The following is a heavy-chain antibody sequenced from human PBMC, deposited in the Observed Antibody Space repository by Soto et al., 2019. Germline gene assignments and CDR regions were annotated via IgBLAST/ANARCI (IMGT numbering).Heavy chain of an antibody. CDR2: MNPNSGNT. Sequence: GASVKVSCKASGYTFTSYDINWVRQATGQGLEWMGWMNPNSGNTGYAQKFQGRVTMTRNTSISTAYMELSSLRSEDTAVYYCASSPRGGQLVSGDFDYWGQGTLVTVSS. D-gene: IGHD6-6*01. V-gene: IGHV1-8*01. J-gene: IGHJ4*02. CDR1: GYTFTSYD. CDR3: ASSPRGGQLVSGDFDY.